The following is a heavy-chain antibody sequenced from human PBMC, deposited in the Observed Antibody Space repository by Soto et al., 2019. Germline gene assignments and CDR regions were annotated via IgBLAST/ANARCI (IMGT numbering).Heavy chain of an antibody. Sequence: GASVKVSCKASGGTFSSYAISWVRQAPGQGLEWMGGIIPIFGTANYARKFQGRVTITADESTSTAYMELSSLRSEDTAVYYCARNYYDSSDRDAFDIWGQGTMVTVSS. CDR1: GGTFSSYA. CDR3: ARNYYDSSDRDAFDI. CDR2: IIPIFGTA. J-gene: IGHJ3*02. D-gene: IGHD3-22*01. V-gene: IGHV1-69*13.